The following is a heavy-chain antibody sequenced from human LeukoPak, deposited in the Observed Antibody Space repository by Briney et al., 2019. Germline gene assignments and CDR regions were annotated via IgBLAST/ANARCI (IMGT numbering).Heavy chain of an antibody. CDR1: GFTFSKYW. CDR3: VRDDDYERDDIWYDALDV. CDR2: IRHDGVRQ. Sequence: PGGSLRLSCAGSGFTFSKYWMSWVRQAPGKGLEWVAHIRHDGVRQNYLDSVEGRCSISRDNAQNSLFLQMNNLRVEDTGIYYCVRDDDYERDDIWYDALDVWGPGTRVTVSS. D-gene: IGHD3-22*01. J-gene: IGHJ3*01. V-gene: IGHV3-7*01.